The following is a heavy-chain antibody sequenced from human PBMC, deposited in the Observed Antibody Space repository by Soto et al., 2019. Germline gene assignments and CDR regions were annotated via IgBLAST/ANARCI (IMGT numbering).Heavy chain of an antibody. CDR2: INPSGGST. D-gene: IGHD3-10*01. CDR3: ATRGYGPFDY. V-gene: IGHV1-46*01. J-gene: IGHJ4*02. Sequence: QVHLEQSGAEVKKPGATVKVSCKASGYTFTSYYMHWVRQAPGQGLEWMGVINPSGGSTNYAQRFQGRVTMTRDTSTSTVYMELSSLRSEDTAVYYCATRGYGPFDYWGQGTLVTVSS. CDR1: GYTFTSYY.